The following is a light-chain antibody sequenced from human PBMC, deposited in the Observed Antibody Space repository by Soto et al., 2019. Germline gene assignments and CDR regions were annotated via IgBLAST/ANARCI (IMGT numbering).Light chain of an antibody. Sequence: DIQMTQSPSSLFASVGDSVTITCRASQTITTYLNWYRQKPGKAPKLLIYAASSLQSGGPSRFSGSGFETEFTLTISSLQPEDFATYFCQQIYSAPLTFGGGTKVEIK. CDR2: AAS. CDR3: QQIYSAPLT. CDR1: QTITTY. J-gene: IGKJ4*01. V-gene: IGKV1-39*01.